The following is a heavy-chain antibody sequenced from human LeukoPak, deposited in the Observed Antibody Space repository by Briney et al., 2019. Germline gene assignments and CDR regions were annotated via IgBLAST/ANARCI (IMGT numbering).Heavy chain of an antibody. V-gene: IGHV1-24*01. D-gene: IGHD1-1*01. Sequence: GASVKVSCKVSGYTLTELFMHWVRQAPGKGLEWMGGFDPEDGETIYAQKFQGRVTMTEDTSTDTAYMELSSLRSEDTAVYYCATKELERRPYDYWGQGTLVTVSS. J-gene: IGHJ4*02. CDR1: GYTLTELF. CDR3: ATKELERRPYDY. CDR2: FDPEDGET.